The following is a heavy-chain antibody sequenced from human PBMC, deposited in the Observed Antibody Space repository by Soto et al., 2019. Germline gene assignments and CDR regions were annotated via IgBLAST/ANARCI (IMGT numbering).Heavy chain of an antibody. CDR3: ARETYYDILPGYPYYYYYYMDV. V-gene: IGHV4-59*01. D-gene: IGHD3-9*01. Sequence: QVQLQESGPGLVKPSETLSLTCTVSGGSISSYYWSWIRQPPGKGLEWIGYIYYSGSTNYNPSLKSRVTISVDTSKNQFSLKLSSVTAADTAVYYCARETYYDILPGYPYYYYYYMDVWGKGTTVTVSS. CDR2: IYYSGST. CDR1: GGSISSYY. J-gene: IGHJ6*03.